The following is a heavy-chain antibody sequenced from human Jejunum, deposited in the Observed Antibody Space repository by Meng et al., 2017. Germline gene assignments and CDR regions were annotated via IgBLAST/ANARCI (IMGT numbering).Heavy chain of an antibody. CDR2: IYYSGTT. D-gene: IGHD1-1*01. V-gene: IGHV4-59*01. CDR3: ARERTSEQLRDDAFDI. Sequence: SETLSLTCTVSGGSIRGSLWSWIRQPPGKGLEWIGYIYYSGTTNYNPSLKSRVTISVDTSKNQFSLKLSSVTAADTAMYYCARERTSEQLRDDAFDIWGQGTMVTVSS. CDR1: GGSIRGSL. J-gene: IGHJ3*02.